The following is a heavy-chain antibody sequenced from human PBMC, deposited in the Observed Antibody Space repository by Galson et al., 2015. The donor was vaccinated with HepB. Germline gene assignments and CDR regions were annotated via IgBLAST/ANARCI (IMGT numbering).Heavy chain of an antibody. CDR2: IWYDGSNK. Sequence: SLRLSCAASGFTFSSYGMHWVRQAPGKGLEWVAVIWYDGSNKYYADSVKGRFTISRDNSKNTLYLKMNSLRAEDTAVYYCARELGLGATTSLPSYWGQGTLVTVSS. J-gene: IGHJ4*02. D-gene: IGHD1-26*01. CDR1: GFTFSSYG. V-gene: IGHV3-33*08. CDR3: ARELGLGATTSLPSY.